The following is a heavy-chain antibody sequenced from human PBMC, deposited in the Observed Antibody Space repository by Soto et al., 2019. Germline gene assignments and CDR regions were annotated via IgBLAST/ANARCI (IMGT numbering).Heavy chain of an antibody. CDR1: VGSISSGCYY. V-gene: IGHV4-31*01. Sequence: QVQLQESGPGLVKPSQTLSLTCTVSVGSISSGCYYWSWIRQHPGKCLEWIGYIYHSGNTYSNPSPKSLVTISVDPSQNQFSLMMSSVTAADTAVYYCEIDLDSGSGLFGMAVWGKGTTGTVAS. D-gene: IGHD6-13*01. J-gene: IGHJ6*04. CDR3: EIDLDSGSGLFGMAV. CDR2: IYHSGNT.